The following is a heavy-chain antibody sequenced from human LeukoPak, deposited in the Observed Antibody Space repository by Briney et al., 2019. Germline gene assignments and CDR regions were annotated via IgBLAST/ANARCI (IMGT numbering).Heavy chain of an antibody. Sequence: GGSLRLSCAASGFTFSSYDMTWVRQAPGKGLEWVSAISGSGTSTYYADSVKGRFTISRDNSKNTLYLRMNSLRVEDTAVYYCARQQLPSGYWGQGTLVTVSS. CDR3: ARQQLPSGY. J-gene: IGHJ4*02. V-gene: IGHV3-23*01. CDR1: GFTFSSYD. D-gene: IGHD6-13*01. CDR2: ISGSGTST.